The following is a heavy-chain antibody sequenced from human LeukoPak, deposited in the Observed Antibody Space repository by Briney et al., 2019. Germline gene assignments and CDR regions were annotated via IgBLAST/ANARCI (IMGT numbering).Heavy chain of an antibody. D-gene: IGHD2-15*01. CDR3: AKDGDEGYCSGGSCYASWFDP. V-gene: IGHV3-30*18. CDR1: GFTFSTYG. J-gene: IGHJ5*02. Sequence: GGSLRLSCAASGFTFSTYGMHWVRQAPGKGLEWVAGISYDGSTEQYADSVKGRFTISRDNSKNTLYLQMNSLRAEDTAVYYCAKDGDEGYCSGGSCYASWFDPWGQGTLVTVSS. CDR2: ISYDGSTE.